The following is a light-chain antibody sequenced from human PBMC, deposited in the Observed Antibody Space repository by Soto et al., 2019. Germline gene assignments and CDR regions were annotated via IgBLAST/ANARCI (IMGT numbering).Light chain of an antibody. J-gene: IGLJ3*02. CDR2: HVT. Sequence: QSALTQPASVSGSPGQTITISCTGPSSDVGGYTSVSWYQQHPGKAPKRLIYHVTYRPSGVSTRFSGSTSGNTASLTISGLQAEDAADYYCSSFTGSILVFGGGTQLTVL. CDR3: SSFTGSILV. V-gene: IGLV2-14*01. CDR1: SSDVGGYTS.